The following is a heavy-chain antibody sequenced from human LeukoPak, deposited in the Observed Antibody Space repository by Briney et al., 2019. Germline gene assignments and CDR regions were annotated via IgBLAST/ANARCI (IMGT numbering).Heavy chain of an antibody. CDR2: IYYSGST. V-gene: IGHV4-59*01. Sequence: SETLSLTCTVSGGSISSYYWSWIRQPPGKGLEWIGYIYYSGSTNYNPSLKSRVTISVDTSKNQFSLKLSSVTAADTAVYYCARVVKGGMDVWGQGTTVTVSS. D-gene: IGHD4-23*01. CDR3: ARVVKGGMDV. J-gene: IGHJ6*02. CDR1: GGSISSYY.